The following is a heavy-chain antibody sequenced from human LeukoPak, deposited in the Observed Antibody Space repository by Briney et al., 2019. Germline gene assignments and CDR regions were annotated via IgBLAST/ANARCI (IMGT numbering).Heavy chain of an antibody. V-gene: IGHV3-7*01. CDR3: ARDKLRLGELSFV. Sequence: GGPLGLSCAASGFPFISFWMSWAGRAPGRGWEGGANISQVGGGKYCVDFVRGRFTLSRDNAQNSLYLEMNSLRAEDTAVYYCARDKLRLGELSFVWGQGTLVTVSS. J-gene: IGHJ4*02. CDR2: ISQVGGGK. CDR1: GFPFISFW. D-gene: IGHD3-16*02.